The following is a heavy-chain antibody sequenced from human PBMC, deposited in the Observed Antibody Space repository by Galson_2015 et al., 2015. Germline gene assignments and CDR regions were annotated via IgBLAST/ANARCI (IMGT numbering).Heavy chain of an antibody. CDR2: ISAYNGNT. J-gene: IGHJ4*02. Sequence: SCKASGYTFTSYGISWVRQAPGQGLEWMGWISAYNGNTNYAQKVQGRVTMTTDTSTSTAYMELRSLTSDDTAVYYCANSPRGGPYYFDYWGQGTLVIVSS. CDR3: ANSPRGGPYYFDY. D-gene: IGHD3-16*01. V-gene: IGHV1-18*01. CDR1: GYTFTSYG.